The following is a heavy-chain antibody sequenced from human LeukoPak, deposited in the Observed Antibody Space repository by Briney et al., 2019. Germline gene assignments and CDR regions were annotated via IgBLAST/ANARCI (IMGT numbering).Heavy chain of an antibody. CDR2: IWYGGSNK. CDR1: GFTFSSYG. Sequence: GRSLRLSCAASGFTFSSYGMHWVRQAPGKGLEWVAVIWYGGSNKYYADSVKGRFTISRDNSKNTLYLQMNSLRAEDTAVYYCVRSATGAYFDYWGQGTLVTVSS. J-gene: IGHJ4*02. V-gene: IGHV3-33*01. CDR3: VRSATGAYFDY. D-gene: IGHD5-12*01.